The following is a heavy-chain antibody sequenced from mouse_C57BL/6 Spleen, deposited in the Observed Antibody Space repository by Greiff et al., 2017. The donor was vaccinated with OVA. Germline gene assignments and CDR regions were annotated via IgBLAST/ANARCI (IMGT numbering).Heavy chain of an antibody. Sequence: EVQLVESGGGLVKPGGSLKLSCAASGFTFSSYAMSWVRQTPEKRLEWVATISDGGSYTYYPDNVKGRFTISRDNAKNNLYLQMSHLKSEDTAMYYCARADYDFAYWGQGTLVTVAA. CDR1: GFTFSSYA. J-gene: IGHJ3*01. CDR3: ARADYDFAY. D-gene: IGHD2-4*01. V-gene: IGHV5-4*01. CDR2: ISDGGSYT.